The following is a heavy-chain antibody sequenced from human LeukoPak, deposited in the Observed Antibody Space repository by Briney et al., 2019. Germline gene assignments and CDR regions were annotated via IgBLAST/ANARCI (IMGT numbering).Heavy chain of an antibody. D-gene: IGHD1-1*01. V-gene: IGHV1-24*01. CDR1: GYTLTELS. CDR2: FDPEDGET. CDR3: ATAELPPGIYYYGMDV. Sequence: ASVKVSCKVSGYTLTELSMHWVRQAPGKGLEWMGGFDPEDGETIYAQKFQGRVTMTEDTSTDTAYMELSSLRSEDTAVSYCATAELPPGIYYYGMDVWGQGTTVTVSS. J-gene: IGHJ6*02.